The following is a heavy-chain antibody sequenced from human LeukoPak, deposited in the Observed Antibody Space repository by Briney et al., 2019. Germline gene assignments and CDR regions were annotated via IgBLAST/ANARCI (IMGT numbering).Heavy chain of an antibody. CDR2: ISRSGSNI. D-gene: IGHD2-21*01. CDR3: ARAACGGDCYSGFDY. V-gene: IGHV3-11*04. Sequence: PGGSLRLSCAASGFTFSDYYMSWVRQAPGKGLEWVSYISRSGSNIYYVDSVKGRFTISRANAKNSLYLQMNSLRAKDTAVYYCARAACGGDCYSGFDYWGQGTLVTVSS. J-gene: IGHJ4*02. CDR1: GFTFSDYY.